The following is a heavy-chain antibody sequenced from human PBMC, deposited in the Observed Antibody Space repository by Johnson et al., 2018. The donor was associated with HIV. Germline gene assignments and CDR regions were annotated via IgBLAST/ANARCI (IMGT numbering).Heavy chain of an antibody. CDR3: ARSTGPYSTYYYDSPDPDAFDI. V-gene: IGHV3-30-3*01. CDR1: GFTFSS. J-gene: IGHJ3*02. Sequence: VQLVESGGGLVQPGRSLRLSCAASGFTFSSMHWDRQAPGKGLGWVAVISHDGSNKYYADSVKGRFTISRDNSKNTLYLQMNSLRAEDTAVYYCARSTGPYSTYYYDSPDPDAFDIWGQGTMVTVSS. CDR2: ISHDGSNK. D-gene: IGHD3-22*01.